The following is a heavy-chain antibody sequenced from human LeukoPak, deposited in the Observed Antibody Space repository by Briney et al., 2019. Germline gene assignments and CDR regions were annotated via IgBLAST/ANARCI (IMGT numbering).Heavy chain of an antibody. D-gene: IGHD5-18*01. V-gene: IGHV3-64D*06. CDR3: VKDLEEGGYSYGYFDY. Sequence: GGSLRLSCAASGFTVSSNYMSWVRQAPGKGLEYVSAISSNGGSTYYADSVKGRFTISRDNSKNTLYLQVSSLRAEDTAVYYCVKDLEEGGYSYGYFDYWGQGTLVTVSS. CDR1: GFTVSSNY. CDR2: ISSNGGST. J-gene: IGHJ4*02.